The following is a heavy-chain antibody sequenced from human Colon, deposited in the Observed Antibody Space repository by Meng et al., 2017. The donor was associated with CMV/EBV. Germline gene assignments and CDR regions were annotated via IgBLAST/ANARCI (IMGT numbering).Heavy chain of an antibody. CDR1: EFSIAGSA. CDR2: ISASGYYT. V-gene: IGHV3-23*01. CDR3: AKAPTRRYYFDS. D-gene: IGHD5-24*01. J-gene: IGHJ4*02. Sequence: CAASEFSIAGSAVNWVRQAPGKGLEWVSVISASGYYTFYAESVRGRFTIGRDISKNTVYLQTNSLRAEDTAVYFCAKAPTRRYYFDSWGQGSLVTVSS.